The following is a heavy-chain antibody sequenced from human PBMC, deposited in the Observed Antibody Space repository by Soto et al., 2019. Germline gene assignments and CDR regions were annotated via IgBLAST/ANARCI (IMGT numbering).Heavy chain of an antibody. CDR3: ARDLEIAADGYYYYYGMDV. CDR2: ISAYNGNT. J-gene: IGHJ6*02. CDR1: GYTFTSYG. D-gene: IGHD6-13*01. V-gene: IGHV1-18*04. Sequence: ASVKVSCKASGYTFTSYGISWVRQAPGQGLEWMGWISAYNGNTNYAQKLQGRVTMTTDTSTSTAYMELRSLRSDDTAVYYCARDLEIAADGYYYYYGMDVWGQGTTVTVYS.